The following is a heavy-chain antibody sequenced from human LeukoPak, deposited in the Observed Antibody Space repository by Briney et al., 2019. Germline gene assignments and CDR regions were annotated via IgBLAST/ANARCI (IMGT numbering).Heavy chain of an antibody. CDR3: ARKWYYDSRVDY. J-gene: IGHJ4*02. CDR1: GGSFSGYY. V-gene: IGHV4-34*01. Sequence: SETLSLTCAVYGGSFSGYYWSWIRQPPGKGLEWIGETNHSGSTNYNPSLKSRVTISVDTSKNQFSLKLSSVTAADTAVYYCARKWYYDSRVDYWGQGTLVTVSS. D-gene: IGHD3-22*01. CDR2: TNHSGST.